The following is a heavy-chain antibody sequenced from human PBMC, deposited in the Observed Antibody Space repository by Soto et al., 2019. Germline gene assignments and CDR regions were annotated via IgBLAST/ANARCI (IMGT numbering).Heavy chain of an antibody. CDR2: MNPNSGNT. Sequence: ALVKGYCKAAGYSITRYDGDWGSQDKGQGLEWMGWMNPNSGNTGYAQKFQGRVTMTRNTSISTAYMELSSQRSEDTAVYYCARWREDIVVVVAAHYYYNYGMDVWGQGTTVTVSS. D-gene: IGHD2-15*01. V-gene: IGHV1-8*01. J-gene: IGHJ6*02. CDR1: GYSITRYD. CDR3: ARWREDIVVVVAAHYYYNYGMDV.